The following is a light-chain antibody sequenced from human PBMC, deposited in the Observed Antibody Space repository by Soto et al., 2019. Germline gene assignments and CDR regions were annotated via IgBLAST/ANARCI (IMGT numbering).Light chain of an antibody. Sequence: EIVLTQSPATLSLSPGERTTLSCRASQSVSSYLAWYQQKPGQAPRLLIYDASNRATGIPARFSGSGSGTDFTLTISSLEPEDFAVYYCQQRGKWPITFGQGTRLET. V-gene: IGKV3-11*01. J-gene: IGKJ5*01. CDR1: QSVSSY. CDR3: QQRGKWPIT. CDR2: DAS.